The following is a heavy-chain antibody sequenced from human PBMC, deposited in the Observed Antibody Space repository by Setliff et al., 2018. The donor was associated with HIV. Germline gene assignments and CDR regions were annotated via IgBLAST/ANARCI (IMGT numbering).Heavy chain of an antibody. CDR1: GYTFTDYF. CDR2: INPKSGAT. CDR3: ARAYSANYRGGGHFDY. Sequence: ASVKVSCKTSGYTFTDYFIHWVRQAPGQGLEWMGWINPKSGATNFAQKFQVRVTMTRDTSINTAYKEVNRLRSDDTAIYYCARAYSANYRGGGHFDYWGQGTLVTVSS. D-gene: IGHD1-7*01. J-gene: IGHJ4*02. V-gene: IGHV1-2*02.